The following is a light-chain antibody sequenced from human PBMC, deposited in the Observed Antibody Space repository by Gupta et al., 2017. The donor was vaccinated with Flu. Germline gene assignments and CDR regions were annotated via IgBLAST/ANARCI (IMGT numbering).Light chain of an antibody. J-gene: IGKJ2*01. CDR2: DAS. CDR3: HQHENLLMYT. V-gene: IGKV1-33*01. CDR1: QDISNY. Sequence: DIQMTQSPSSLSASVGDRVTITCQASQDISNYLNWYQQKPGKAPKLLIYDASNWETGVPSRFSGSGFGKDVTFTISSPQQEDIASYYCHQHENLLMYTFGQGTKLEIK.